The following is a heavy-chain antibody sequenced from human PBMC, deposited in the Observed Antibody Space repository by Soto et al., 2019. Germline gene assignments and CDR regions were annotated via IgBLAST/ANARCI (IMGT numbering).Heavy chain of an antibody. J-gene: IGHJ3*02. CDR3: ARAYSDAFDI. V-gene: IGHV3-11*01. Sequence: GGSLRLSCAASGLTFSDYYMTWIRQAPGKGLEWVSYISSSGTGIYYPDSVKGRFTISRDNAKNSLYLQMSSLRVEDTAVYYCARAYSDAFDIWGQGTMVTVSS. CDR1: GLTFSDYY. D-gene: IGHD2-15*01. CDR2: ISSSGTGI.